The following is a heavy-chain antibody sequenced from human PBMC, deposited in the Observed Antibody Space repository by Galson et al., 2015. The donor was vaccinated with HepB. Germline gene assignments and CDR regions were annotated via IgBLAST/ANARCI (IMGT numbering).Heavy chain of an antibody. CDR2: ISGSGGST. CDR1: GFTFSSYA. Sequence: SLRLSCAASGFTFSSYAMSWVRQAPGKGLEWVSAISGSGGSTYYADSVKGRFTISRDNSKNTLYLQMNSLRAEDTAVYYCAKVAVAGTQRGNWFDPWGQGTLVTVSS. V-gene: IGHV3-23*01. D-gene: IGHD6-19*01. J-gene: IGHJ5*02. CDR3: AKVAVAGTQRGNWFDP.